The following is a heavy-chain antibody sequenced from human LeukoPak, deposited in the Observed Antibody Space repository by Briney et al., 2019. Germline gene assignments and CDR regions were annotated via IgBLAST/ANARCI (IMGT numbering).Heavy chain of an antibody. J-gene: IGHJ3*02. D-gene: IGHD3-3*01. CDR2: FSGSGGTT. Sequence: GGSLRLYCAASGFTFSSYDMNWVRQAPGRGLEWVAGFSGSGGTTYYADSVKGRFTISRDNAKNSLYLQMNSLRAEDTAVYYCASQGYDFWSGYVDAFDIWGQGTMVTVSS. CDR3: ASQGYDFWSGYVDAFDI. CDR1: GFTFSSYD. V-gene: IGHV3-23*01.